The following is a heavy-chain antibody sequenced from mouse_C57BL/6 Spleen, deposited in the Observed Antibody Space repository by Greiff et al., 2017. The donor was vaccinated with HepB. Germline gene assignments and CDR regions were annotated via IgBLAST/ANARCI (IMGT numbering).Heavy chain of an antibody. D-gene: IGHD1-1*01. CDR3: ARNYYGSSYRYFDV. Sequence: VKLQESGAELVRPGTSVKVSCKASGYAFTNYLIEWVKQRPGQGLEWIGVINPGSGGTNYNEKFKGKATLTADKSSSTAYMQLSSLTSEDSAVYFCARNYYGSSYRYFDVWGTGTTVTVSS. CDR2: INPGSGGT. V-gene: IGHV1-54*01. J-gene: IGHJ1*03. CDR1: GYAFTNYL.